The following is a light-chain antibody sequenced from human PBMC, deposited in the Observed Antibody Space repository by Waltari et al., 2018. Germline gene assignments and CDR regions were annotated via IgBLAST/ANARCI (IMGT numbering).Light chain of an antibody. CDR3: CSYAGTTTFV. CDR1: SSDVGSYNL. J-gene: IGLJ2*01. Sequence: QSALTQPASVSGSPGQSITIPCTGTSSDVGSYNLVSWYQQHPGKAPKLMIYDDSKRPSGLSNRFSGSKSGNTASLTISGLQVEDEADYYCCSYAGTTTFVFGGGTKLTVL. CDR2: DDS. V-gene: IGLV2-23*02.